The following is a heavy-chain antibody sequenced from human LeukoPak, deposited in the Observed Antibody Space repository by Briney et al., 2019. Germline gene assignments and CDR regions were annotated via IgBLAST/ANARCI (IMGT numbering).Heavy chain of an antibody. D-gene: IGHD2-21*02. CDR1: GGSIGSYY. V-gene: IGHV4-59*08. CDR2: IYYTGSN. Sequence: SETLSLTCTVSGGSIGSYYWNWIRQPPGKGLEWIGYIYYTGSNNYNPSLRGRVTVSLDTSKNQFSLKLSSVTAADTAVYYCARRSVVTANNFDTLDIWSQGTMVTVSS. CDR3: ARRSVVTANNFDTLDI. J-gene: IGHJ3*02.